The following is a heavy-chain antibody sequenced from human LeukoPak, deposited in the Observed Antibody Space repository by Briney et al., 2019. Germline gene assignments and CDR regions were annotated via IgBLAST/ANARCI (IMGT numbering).Heavy chain of an antibody. D-gene: IGHD5-24*01. J-gene: IGHJ4*02. CDR3: ARRQGMATSNDY. V-gene: IGHV4-39*01. Sequence: SETLSLTCTVSGGSISSSSYYWGWIRQPPGKGLEWIVSIYYSGSTYYNPSLKSQPTISVDTSKNQFSLKVSSVTAADTAVYYCARRQGMATSNDYWGQGTLVTVSS. CDR1: GGSISSSSYY. CDR2: IYYSGST.